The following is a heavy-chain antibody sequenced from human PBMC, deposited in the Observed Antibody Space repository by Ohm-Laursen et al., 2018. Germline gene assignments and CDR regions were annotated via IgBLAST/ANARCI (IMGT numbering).Heavy chain of an antibody. CDR2: ISGSGGST. Sequence: GSLRLSCAASGFTFSSYAMSWVRQAPGKGLEWVSAISGSGGSTYYADSVKGRLTISRDSSNNILHLQMNSLRADDTAVYYCAKDKSSGTNWYFDHWGRGTLVTVSS. CDR1: GFTFSSYA. D-gene: IGHD3-22*01. V-gene: IGHV3-23*01. J-gene: IGHJ2*01. CDR3: AKDKSSGTNWYFDH.